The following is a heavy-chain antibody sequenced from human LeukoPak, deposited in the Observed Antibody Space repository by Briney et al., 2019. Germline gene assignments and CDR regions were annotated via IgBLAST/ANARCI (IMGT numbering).Heavy chain of an antibody. J-gene: IGHJ4*02. CDR2: ISNDGSNK. D-gene: IGHD6-19*01. CDR1: GFIFSNYG. V-gene: IGHV3-30*03. CDR3: ALPSCGWRFDY. Sequence: GSSLKLSCAASGFIFSNYGMHWVRRAPGKGLEWVGVISNDGSNKNYADTLKGRFTISTDTSTNTAYMQMNSLRFEDTAVYYCALPSCGWRFDYWGQGTLVTVSS.